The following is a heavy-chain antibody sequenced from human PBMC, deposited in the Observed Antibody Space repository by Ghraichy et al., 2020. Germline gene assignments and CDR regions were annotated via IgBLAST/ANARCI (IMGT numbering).Heavy chain of an antibody. CDR3: ARGRVWEP. Sequence: SETLSLTCAVYGGSFSGYYWSWIRQPPGKGLEWIGEINHSGSTNYNPSLKSRVTISVDTSKNQFSLKLSSVTAADTAVYYCARGRVWEPWGQGTLVTVSS. J-gene: IGHJ5*02. D-gene: IGHD1-26*01. CDR1: GGSFSGYY. V-gene: IGHV4-34*01. CDR2: INHSGST.